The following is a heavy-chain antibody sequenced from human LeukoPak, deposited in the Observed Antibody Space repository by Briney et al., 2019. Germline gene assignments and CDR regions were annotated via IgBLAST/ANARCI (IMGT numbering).Heavy chain of an antibody. CDR2: INHSGST. CDR3: ARDLRSIPVLYDI. V-gene: IGHV4-34*01. CDR1: GGSFSGYY. D-gene: IGHD2-2*02. J-gene: IGHJ3*02. Sequence: SETLSLTCAVYGGSFSGYYWSWIRQPPGKGLEWIGEINHSGSTNYNPSLKSRVTISVGTSKNQFSLKLSSVTAADTAVYYCARDLRSIPVLYDIWGQGTMVTVSS.